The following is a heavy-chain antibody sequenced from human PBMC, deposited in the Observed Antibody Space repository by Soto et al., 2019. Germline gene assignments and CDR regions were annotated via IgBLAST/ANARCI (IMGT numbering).Heavy chain of an antibody. V-gene: IGHV1-2*04. J-gene: IGHJ6*02. CDR1: GYTFTGYF. Sequence: ASMKVSCKASGYTFTGYFMHWVRQAPGQGLEWMGWINPNSGDTNYPQKFQGWVTMTRDTSINTAYMEVSRLSSDDTAVYYCAREVAGGMDVWGQGXTVTVSS. CDR2: INPNSGDT. CDR3: AREVAGGMDV.